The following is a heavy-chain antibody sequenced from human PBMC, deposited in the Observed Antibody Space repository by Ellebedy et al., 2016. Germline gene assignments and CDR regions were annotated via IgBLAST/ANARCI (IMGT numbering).Heavy chain of an antibody. D-gene: IGHD3-10*01. CDR1: RGTFSSYA. CDR3: ARVGSGRTDGGY. CDR2: IIPIFGTA. J-gene: IGHJ4*02. V-gene: IGHV1-69*13. Sequence: SVKVSXKASRGTFSSYAISWVRQAPGQGLEWMGGIIPIFGTANYAQKFQGRVTITADESTSTAYMELSSLRSEDTAVYYCARVGSGRTDGGYWGQGTLVTVSS.